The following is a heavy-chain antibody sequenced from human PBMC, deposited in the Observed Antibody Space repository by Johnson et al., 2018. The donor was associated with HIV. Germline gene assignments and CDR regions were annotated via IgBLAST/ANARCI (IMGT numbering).Heavy chain of an antibody. CDR1: GFTFSSYD. CDR2: ISSNGGST. V-gene: IGHV3-64*01. D-gene: IGHD4-23*01. CDR3: ASPGTVVTGLAFDI. J-gene: IGHJ3*02. Sequence: VQLVESGGGLVQPGGSLRLSCAASGFTFSSYDMHWVRQATGKGLEWVSAISSNGGSTYYANSVKGRFTISRDNSKNTLYLQMNSLRAEDTAVYYCASPGTVVTGLAFDIWGQGTMVTGSS.